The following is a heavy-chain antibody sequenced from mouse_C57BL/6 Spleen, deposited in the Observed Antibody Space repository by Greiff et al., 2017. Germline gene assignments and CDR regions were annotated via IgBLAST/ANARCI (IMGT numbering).Heavy chain of an antibody. J-gene: IGHJ4*01. Sequence: EVKLMESGGGLVQPGGSLSLSCAASGFTFTDYYMSWVRQPPGKALEWLGFIRNKANGYTTEYSASVKGRFTISRDNSQSILYLQMNALRAEDSATYYGARYPLGYAMDYWGQGTSVTVSS. V-gene: IGHV7-3*01. D-gene: IGHD3-1*01. CDR3: ARYPLGYAMDY. CDR1: GFTFTDYY. CDR2: IRNKANGYTT.